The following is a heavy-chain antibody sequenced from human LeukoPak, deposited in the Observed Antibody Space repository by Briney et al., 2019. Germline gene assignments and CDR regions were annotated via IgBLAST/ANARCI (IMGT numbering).Heavy chain of an antibody. CDR1: GFTFSSYW. D-gene: IGHD3-9*01. Sequence: GGSLRLSCAASGFTFSSYWMSWVRQAPGKGLEWVANIKQDGSEKYYVDSVKGRFTISRDNVKNSLYLQMNSLRAEDTAVYYCARDRRYDILTGRTYYYYMDVWGKGTTVTVSS. CDR3: ARDRRYDILTGRTYYYYMDV. CDR2: IKQDGSEK. V-gene: IGHV3-7*01. J-gene: IGHJ6*03.